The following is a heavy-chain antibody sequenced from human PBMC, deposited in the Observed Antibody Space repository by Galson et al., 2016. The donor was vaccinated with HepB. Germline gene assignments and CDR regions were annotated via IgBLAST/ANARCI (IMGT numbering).Heavy chain of an antibody. CDR1: GFNFNDHY. CDR3: ARVRSAMFDDCFDL. D-gene: IGHD2-21*01. J-gene: IGHJ3*01. Sequence: SLRLSCATSGFNFNDHYMSWIRQAPGKGLEWISYITISGSTIYYADSVKGRFTISRDNTQKSVYLQMNRLRAEDTALYYCARVRSAMFDDCFDLWGQGTIVTVS. V-gene: IGHV3-11*04. CDR2: ITISGSTI.